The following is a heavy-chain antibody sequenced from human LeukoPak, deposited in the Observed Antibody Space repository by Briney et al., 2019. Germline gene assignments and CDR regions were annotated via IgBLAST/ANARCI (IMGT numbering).Heavy chain of an antibody. CDR3: ARDIYWYFDL. J-gene: IGHJ2*01. CDR1: GFTFSSYG. CDR2: ITSGGTI. Sequence: PGGSLRLSCAASGFTFSSYGMSWVRQAPGKGLEWLSHITSGGTIYYADSVKGRFTISRDNAKSSLYLQMNSLRDEDTAVYYCARDIYWYFDLWGRGTLVTVSS. V-gene: IGHV3-48*02.